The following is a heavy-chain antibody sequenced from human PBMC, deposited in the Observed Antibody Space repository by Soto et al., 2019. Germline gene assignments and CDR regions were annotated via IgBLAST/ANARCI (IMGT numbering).Heavy chain of an antibody. CDR3: AKVPRYGSGGTCYGGYFDY. V-gene: IGHV3-23*01. CDR1: GFPFSSYA. Sequence: EVQLLESGGGSVQPGGSLRLACGASGFPFSSYAMSWVRQAPGKGLERVATISGSGGNTYYADSVKGRFTISRDNSRNTLYLQMNSLRADATAVYYCAKVPRYGSGGTCYGGYFDYWGQGTLVTVSS. D-gene: IGHD2-15*01. J-gene: IGHJ4*02. CDR2: ISGSGGNT.